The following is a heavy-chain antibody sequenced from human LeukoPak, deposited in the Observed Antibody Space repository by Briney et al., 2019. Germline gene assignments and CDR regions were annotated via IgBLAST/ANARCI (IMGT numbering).Heavy chain of an antibody. Sequence: GGSLRLSCAASGFTFSRSWMHWVRQAPGKGLEWVASIKEDGSEKYYVDSVKGRFTISRDNAKNSVYLQMNSLRVEDTAVYYCARDRYSSIWGQGSLVTVSS. CDR1: GFTFSRSW. CDR2: IKEDGSEK. V-gene: IGHV3-7*01. D-gene: IGHD5-12*01. CDR3: ARDRYSSI. J-gene: IGHJ4*02.